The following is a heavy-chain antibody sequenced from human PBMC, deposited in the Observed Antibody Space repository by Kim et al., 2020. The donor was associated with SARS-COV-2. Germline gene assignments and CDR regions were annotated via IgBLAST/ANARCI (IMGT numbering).Heavy chain of an antibody. Sequence: QRFQARVTITADESKSTAYMELSSLGSEDTAVYYCAGVVRTMAPNWFDPWGQGTLVTVSS. J-gene: IGHJ5*02. D-gene: IGHD3-10*01. V-gene: IGHV1-69*01. CDR3: AGVVRTMAPNWFDP.